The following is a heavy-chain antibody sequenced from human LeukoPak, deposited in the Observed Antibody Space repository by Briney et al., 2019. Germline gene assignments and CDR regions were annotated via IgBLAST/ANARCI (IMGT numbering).Heavy chain of an antibody. Sequence: GGSLRLSCAASGFTFSSYSMNWVRQAPGKGLEWVSGLSGSGGSTDYADSVKGRFTVSRDNSKNTLFLQMNSLRAEDTAIYYCAKERDYGPADYWGQGTLVTVSS. CDR1: GFTFSSYS. CDR3: AKERDYGPADY. V-gene: IGHV3-23*01. D-gene: IGHD4/OR15-4a*01. J-gene: IGHJ4*02. CDR2: LSGSGGST.